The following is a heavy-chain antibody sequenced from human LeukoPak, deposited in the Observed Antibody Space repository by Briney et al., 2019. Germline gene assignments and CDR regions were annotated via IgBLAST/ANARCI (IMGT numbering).Heavy chain of an antibody. Sequence: SETLSLTCTVSGGSISSSSYYWGWIRQPPGKGLEWIGSIYYSGSTYYNPSLKSRVTISVDTSKNQFSLKLSSVTAADTAVYYCAGTYGGNSGYWGQGTLVTVSS. V-gene: IGHV4-39*01. J-gene: IGHJ4*02. CDR1: GGSISSSSYY. CDR3: AGTYGGNSGY. D-gene: IGHD4-23*01. CDR2: IYYSGST.